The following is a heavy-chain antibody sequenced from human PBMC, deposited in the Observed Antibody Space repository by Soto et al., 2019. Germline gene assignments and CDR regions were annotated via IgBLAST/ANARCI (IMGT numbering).Heavy chain of an antibody. V-gene: IGHV1-18*01. CDR2: ISAYNGNT. CDR3: ASRTIYCSSTSCYLPDV. J-gene: IGHJ6*04. CDR1: GYTFTSYG. D-gene: IGHD2-2*01. Sequence: ASVKVSCKASGYTFTSYGISWVRQAPGQGLEWMGWISAYNGNTNYAQKLQGRVTMTTDTSTSTAYTELRSLRSDDTAVYYCASRTIYCSSTSCYLPDVWGKGTTVTVSS.